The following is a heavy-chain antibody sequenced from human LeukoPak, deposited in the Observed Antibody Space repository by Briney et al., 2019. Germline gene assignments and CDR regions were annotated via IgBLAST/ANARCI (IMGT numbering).Heavy chain of an antibody. D-gene: IGHD3-10*01. V-gene: IGHV1-8*01. CDR3: ARVGLRGSGTHHDWFDS. J-gene: IGHJ5*01. CDR1: GYTFTSSD. Sequence: ASVNVSCKASGYTFTSSDINWVRQATGEGLEWMGWMSPNSGDTGYAQKFQGRVTMTRDTSINTAYMELSSLRSEDTAVYYCARVGLRGSGTHHDWFDSWGQGTLITVSS. CDR2: MSPNSGDT.